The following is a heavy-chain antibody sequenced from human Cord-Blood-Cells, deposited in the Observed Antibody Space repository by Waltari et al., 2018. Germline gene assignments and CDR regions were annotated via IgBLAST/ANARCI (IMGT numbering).Heavy chain of an antibody. J-gene: IGHJ6*03. Sequence: QVQLVQSGAEVKKPGSSVKVSCKASGGTFSSYAISWVRQPPGQGPEWMGRTIPILGIANYAQKFQGRVTITADKSTSTAYMELSSLRSEDTAVYYCAREEGQLERSSYYYYYYMDVWGKGTTVTVSS. D-gene: IGHD1-1*01. V-gene: IGHV1-69*09. CDR2: TIPILGIA. CDR3: AREEGQLERSSYYYYYYMDV. CDR1: GGTFSSYA.